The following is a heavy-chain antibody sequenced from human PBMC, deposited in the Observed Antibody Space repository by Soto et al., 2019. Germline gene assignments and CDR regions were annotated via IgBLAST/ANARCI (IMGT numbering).Heavy chain of an antibody. V-gene: IGHV3-30*18. D-gene: IGHD3-10*01. J-gene: IGHJ5*02. CDR1: GFTFSSYG. Sequence: QTGGSLRLSCAASGFTFSSYGMHWVRQAPGKGLEWVAVISYDGSNKYYADSVKGRFTISRDNSKNTLYLQMNSLRAEDTAVYYCAKDLVLWFGELSHPPAWFDPWGQGTLVTVSS. CDR3: AKDLVLWFGELSHPPAWFDP. CDR2: ISYDGSNK.